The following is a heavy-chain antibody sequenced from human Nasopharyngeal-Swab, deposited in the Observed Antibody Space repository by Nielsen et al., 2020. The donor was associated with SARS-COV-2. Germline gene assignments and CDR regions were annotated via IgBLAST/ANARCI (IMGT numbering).Heavy chain of an antibody. CDR2: INHRGTT. J-gene: IGHJ5*01. CDR3: ARGLVDVNMMLVVIGFSYWLDS. V-gene: IGHV4-34*01. Sequence: GSLRLSCAVYGGSFSDYYWTWIRQPPGKGLEWIGEINHRGTTTYNPSLKGQVSISADTSKNQFSLNLSSVTAADTAVYYCARGLVDVNMMLVVIGFSYWLDSWGQGTLVTVSS. D-gene: IGHD3-22*01. CDR1: GGSFSDYY.